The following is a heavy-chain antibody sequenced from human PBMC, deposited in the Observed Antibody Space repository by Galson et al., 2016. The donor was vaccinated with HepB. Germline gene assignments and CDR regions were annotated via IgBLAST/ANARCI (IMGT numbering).Heavy chain of an antibody. J-gene: IGHJ3*01. V-gene: IGHV4-30-2*01. D-gene: IGHD6-19*01. Sequence: LSLTCGVSGDSISSGGYSWRWLRQPPGKGLEWIGYMHYSGRTYYNPSLKNRVTLSVDRSKNHVSLNLTSVAAADTAVYYCARVRQWLLDAFDFWGQGTMVTVSS. CDR2: MHYSGRT. CDR1: GDSISSGGYS. CDR3: ARVRQWLLDAFDF.